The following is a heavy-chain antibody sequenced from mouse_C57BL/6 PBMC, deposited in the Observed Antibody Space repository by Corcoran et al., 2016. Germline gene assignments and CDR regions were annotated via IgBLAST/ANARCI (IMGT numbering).Heavy chain of an antibody. CDR1: GYTFTDYF. D-gene: IGHD1-1*02. J-gene: IGHJ2*01. CDR3: AREAYGGNYFDY. CDR2: INPNNGGT. V-gene: IGHV1-26*01. Sequence: EVQLQQSGPELVKPGASVKISCKASGYTFTDYFMNWVKQSHGKSLEWIGDINPNNGGTSYNQKFKGKATLTVDKSSSTAYMELRSLTSEDSAGYYCAREAYGGNYFDYWGQGTTLTVSS.